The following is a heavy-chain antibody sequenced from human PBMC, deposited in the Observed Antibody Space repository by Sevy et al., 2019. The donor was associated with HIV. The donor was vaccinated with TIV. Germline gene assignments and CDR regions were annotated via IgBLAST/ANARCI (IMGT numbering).Heavy chain of an antibody. CDR3: ATTKDYYDSSGYPFDY. D-gene: IGHD3-22*01. Sequence: ASVKVSCKVSGYTLAKFSIHWVRQAPGKGLEWMTSFDPEDGDPEDGKTIYAQKFLGRVTMTDDKSTDIAYMELSSLRSDDTAVYYCATTKDYYDSSGYPFDYWGQGTLVTVSS. J-gene: IGHJ4*02. V-gene: IGHV1-24*01. CDR1: GYTLAKFS. CDR2: FDPEDGDPEDGKT.